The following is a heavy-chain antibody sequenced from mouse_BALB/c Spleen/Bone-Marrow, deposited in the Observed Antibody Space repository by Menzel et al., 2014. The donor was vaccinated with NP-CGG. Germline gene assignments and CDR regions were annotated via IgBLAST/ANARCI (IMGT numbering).Heavy chain of an antibody. Sequence: VQLQQSGAELVKPGASVKLSCTASGFNIKDTYMHWVKQRPEQGLEWIGRIDPANGNTKYDPKFQGKATITADTSSNTAYLQLSSLTSEDNAVYYCARYNYGSSQFAYWGQGTLVTVSA. J-gene: IGHJ3*01. CDR2: IDPANGNT. V-gene: IGHV14-3*02. CDR1: GFNIKDTY. CDR3: ARYNYGSSQFAY. D-gene: IGHD1-1*01.